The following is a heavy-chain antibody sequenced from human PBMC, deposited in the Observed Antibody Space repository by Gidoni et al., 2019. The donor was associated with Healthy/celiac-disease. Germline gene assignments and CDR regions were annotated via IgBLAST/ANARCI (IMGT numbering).Heavy chain of an antibody. CDR2: IYYSGST. J-gene: IGHJ4*02. Sequence: QLQLQESGPGLVKPSETLSLTCTVSGGSISSSSYYWGWIRQPPGKGLEWIGSIYYSGSTYYNPSLKSRVTISVDTSKNQFSLKLSSVTAADTAVYYCARQFRGDGDDWLLGFFDYWGQGTLVTVSS. CDR1: GGSISSSSYY. V-gene: IGHV4-39*01. D-gene: IGHD3-9*01. CDR3: ARQFRGDGDDWLLGFFDY.